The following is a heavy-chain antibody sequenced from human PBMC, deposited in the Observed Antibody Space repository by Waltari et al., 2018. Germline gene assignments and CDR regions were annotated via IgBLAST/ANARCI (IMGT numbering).Heavy chain of an antibody. CDR1: GYTFTSYG. V-gene: IGHV1-18*01. J-gene: IGHJ3*02. CDR3: ARDRIRSAFDI. Sequence: QVQLVQSGAEVKKPGASVKVSCKASGYTFTSYGISWVRQAPGQGLEWMGWVNAYHGNTTYAQKLKRRVTMTIDTSTSTAYMQLRSLRSDHTAVYYCARDRIRSAFDIWGQGTMVTVSS. CDR2: VNAYHGNT. D-gene: IGHD1-20*01.